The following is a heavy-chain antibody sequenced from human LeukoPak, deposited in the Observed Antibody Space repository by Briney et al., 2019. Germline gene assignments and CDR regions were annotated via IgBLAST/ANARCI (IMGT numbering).Heavy chain of an antibody. V-gene: IGHV1-2*02. D-gene: IGHD5-18*01. J-gene: IGHJ1*01. CDR1: GYTFTGYY. Sequence: ASVKVSCKASGYTFTGYYMHWVRQAPGQGLEWMGWINPNSGVTNYAQRFQGRVTMTRDTSISTAYMELSRLRSDDTAVYYCARLSGAGDTAKIHWGQGTLVTVSS. CDR2: INPNSGVT. CDR3: ARLSGAGDTAKIH.